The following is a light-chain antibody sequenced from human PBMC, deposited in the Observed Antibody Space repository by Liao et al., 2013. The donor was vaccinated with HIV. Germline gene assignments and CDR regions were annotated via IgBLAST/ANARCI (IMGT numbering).Light chain of an antibody. CDR1: VLPNRY. CDR2: KDT. Sequence: SYELTQPPSVSVSPGQTAGITCSGDVLPNRYSHWYQKKPGQAPVLVIYKDTERPSGIPERFSGSSSGATVTLTISEAQAEDEADYYCQSADRSGTWVFGGGTEGDRP. V-gene: IGLV3-25*03. CDR3: QSADRSGTWV. J-gene: IGLJ3*02.